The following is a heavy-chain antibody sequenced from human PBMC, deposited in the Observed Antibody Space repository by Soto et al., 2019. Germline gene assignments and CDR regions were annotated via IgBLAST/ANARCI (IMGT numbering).Heavy chain of an antibody. Sequence: EVQLAESGGGLAQPGGSLRLSCAASGFTLSGYAMDLVRQAPGKGLEYVSGISSNGVGTYYANSVQGRFTISRDNSKNTVDLQMVSLRPEDMAVYYCARRARPDFYYMDVWGKGTKVTVSS. D-gene: IGHD6-6*01. CDR1: GFTLSGYA. CDR3: ARRARPDFYYMDV. J-gene: IGHJ6*03. CDR2: ISSNGVGT. V-gene: IGHV3-64*01.